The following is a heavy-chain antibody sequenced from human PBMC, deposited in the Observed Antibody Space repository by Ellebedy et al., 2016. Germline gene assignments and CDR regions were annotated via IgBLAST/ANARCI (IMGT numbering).Heavy chain of an antibody. CDR2: IWYDGSNK. D-gene: IGHD6-13*01. Sequence: GESLKISCAASGFTFSSYAMNWVRQAPGKGLEWVAVIWYDGSNKYYADSVKGRFTISRDNSKNTLYLQMNSLRAEDTAVYYCARDFGYSSSWYGYYYYYYGMDVWGQGTTVTVSS. J-gene: IGHJ6*02. CDR3: ARDFGYSSSWYGYYYYYYGMDV. CDR1: GFTFSSYA. V-gene: IGHV3-33*08.